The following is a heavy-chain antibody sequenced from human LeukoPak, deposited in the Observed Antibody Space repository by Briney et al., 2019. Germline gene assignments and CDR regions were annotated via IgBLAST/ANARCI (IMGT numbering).Heavy chain of an antibody. J-gene: IGHJ4*02. D-gene: IGHD6-19*01. CDR1: GFTISSYA. Sequence: WGSLTLSCTASGFTISSYAMSWVRQPPGQGLEWVSAICSSGGSTYYADPVKGRFTISRDNSKNTLYLKRNSLRAEDTAVYYWAKVDGRVAGTLTLDYWGQGTLVTVSS. CDR2: ICSSGGST. V-gene: IGHV3-23*01. CDR3: AKVDGRVAGTLTLDY.